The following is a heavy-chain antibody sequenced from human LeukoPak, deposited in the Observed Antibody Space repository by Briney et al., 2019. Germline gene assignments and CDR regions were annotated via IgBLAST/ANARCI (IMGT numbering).Heavy chain of an antibody. CDR3: ATSRYVTDGVYYTQDDS. D-gene: IGHD2-8*01. CDR1: GFTVSSNY. Sequence: GGSLRLSCAASGFTVSSNYMSWVRQAPGKGLEWVSVIYSGGSTYYADSVKGRFTISRDNSKNTLYLQMNSLRAEDTAVYYCATSRYVTDGVYYTQDDSWGQGTLVTVSS. CDR2: IYSGGST. V-gene: IGHV3-53*01. J-gene: IGHJ5*01.